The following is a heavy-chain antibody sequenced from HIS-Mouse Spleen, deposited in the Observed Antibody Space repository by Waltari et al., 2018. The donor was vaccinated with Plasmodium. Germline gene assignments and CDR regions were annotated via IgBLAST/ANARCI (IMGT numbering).Heavy chain of an antibody. CDR3: AKVAQGTRDAFDI. CDR2: IWYDGSNK. V-gene: IGHV3-33*06. CDR1: GFPFSSYG. Sequence: QVQLVESGGGVVQPGRSLRLSCAASGFPFSSYGMHWVPQAPGKGLEWLAVIWYDGSNKYYADSVKGRFTISRDNSKNTLYLQMNSLRAEDTAVYYCAKVAQGTRDAFDIWGQGTMVTVSS. D-gene: IGHD2-8*01. J-gene: IGHJ3*02.